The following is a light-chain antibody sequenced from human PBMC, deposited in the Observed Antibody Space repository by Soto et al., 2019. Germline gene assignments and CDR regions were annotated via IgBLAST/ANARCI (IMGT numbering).Light chain of an antibody. J-gene: IGLJ2*01. CDR1: SSDIGTYDR. Sequence: QSALTQPPSVSGSPGQSVTVSCTGTSSDIGTYDRVSWYQQPPGTAPKLMIYEVSKRPSGVPDRFSGSKSGNTASLTISGLQAEDEADYYCSSYTTSSTLVFGAGTKVTVL. CDR3: SSYTTSSTLV. V-gene: IGLV2-18*02. CDR2: EVS.